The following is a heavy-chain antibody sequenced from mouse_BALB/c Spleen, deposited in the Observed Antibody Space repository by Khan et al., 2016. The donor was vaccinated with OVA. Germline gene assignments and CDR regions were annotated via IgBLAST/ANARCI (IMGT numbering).Heavy chain of an antibody. CDR1: GFTFSSYT. J-gene: IGHJ3*01. D-gene: IGHD2-1*01. CDR2: ISSGGDNT. CDR3: ARSNYGNFAY. V-gene: IGHV5-9*03. Sequence: EVELVESGGGLVKPGGSLKLSCAASGFTFSSYTMSWIRQTPEKRLEWVATISSGGDNTYYPDSVKGRFTISRDNAKNNLYLQMSSLRSEDTALYYWARSNYGNFAYWGQGTLVTVSA.